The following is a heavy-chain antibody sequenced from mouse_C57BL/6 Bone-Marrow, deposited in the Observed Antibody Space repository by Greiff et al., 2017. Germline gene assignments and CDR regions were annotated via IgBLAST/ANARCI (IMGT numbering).Heavy chain of an antibody. CDR2: IYPGSGST. CDR3: ARRGLGQGWYVDV. CDR1: GYTFTSYW. V-gene: IGHV1-55*01. J-gene: IGHJ1*03. Sequence: QVQLQQSGAELVKPGASVKMSCKASGYTFTSYWITWVKQRPGQGLEWIGDIYPGSGSTNYNEKFKSKATLTVDTSSRTAYMQLSSLTSEDSAVYYCARRGLGQGWYVDVWGTGTTVTVSS. D-gene: IGHD4-1*01.